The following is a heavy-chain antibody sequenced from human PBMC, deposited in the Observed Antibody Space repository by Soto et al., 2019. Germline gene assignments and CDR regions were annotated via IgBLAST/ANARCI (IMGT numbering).Heavy chain of an antibody. CDR3: ARSIAVSFDY. Sequence: PGGSLRLSCAASGFTFSSYEMNWVRQAPGKGLEWVSYISSSGSTIYYADSVKGRFTISRDNAKNSLYLQMNSLRAEDTAVYYCARSIAVSFDYWGQGTLVTVSS. V-gene: IGHV3-48*03. D-gene: IGHD6-6*01. J-gene: IGHJ4*02. CDR1: GFTFSSYE. CDR2: ISSSGSTI.